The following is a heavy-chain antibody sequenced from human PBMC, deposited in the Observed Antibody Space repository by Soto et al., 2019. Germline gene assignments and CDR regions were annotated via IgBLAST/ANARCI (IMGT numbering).Heavy chain of an antibody. CDR3: ATSQKGYNWNYFDH. CDR1: FASLSVSYYY. J-gene: IGHJ4*02. D-gene: IGHD1-20*01. Sequence: LSLTCAFSFASLSVSYYYLAWLLQSPGKGPEWIGIVFYTGFTSYNPSLESRVSVSVDTSKSQFSLKLSAVTAADTAVYYCATSQKGYNWNYFDHWGQGAMVTVSS. V-gene: IGHV4-39*01. CDR2: VFYTGFT.